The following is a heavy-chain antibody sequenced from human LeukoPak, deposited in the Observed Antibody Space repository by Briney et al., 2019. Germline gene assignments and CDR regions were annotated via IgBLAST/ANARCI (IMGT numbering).Heavy chain of an antibody. CDR3: ARRGPQYFSPINWFDP. V-gene: IGHV4-59*12. Sequence: SETLSLTCTVSGGSIRSYYWSWIRQPPGKGLEWIGYIYYSGSTNYNPSLKSRVTMSVDTSMNQFSLKLSSVTAADTAVYYCARRGPQYFSPINWFDPWGQGTLVTVSS. J-gene: IGHJ5*02. CDR2: IYYSGST. D-gene: IGHD3-9*01. CDR1: GGSIRSYY.